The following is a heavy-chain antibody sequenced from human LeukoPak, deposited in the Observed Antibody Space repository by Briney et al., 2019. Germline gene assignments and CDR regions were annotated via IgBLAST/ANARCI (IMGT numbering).Heavy chain of an antibody. V-gene: IGHV3-48*01. CDR1: GFTFSSHN. J-gene: IGHJ6*03. D-gene: IGHD3-16*01. Sequence: PGGSLRLSCAASGFTFSSHNMNWVRQAPGRGLEWISYITTGSSTIKYADSVKGRFTISRDNTKSSLYLQMNSLRAEDTAVYYCARDRGAVGGLLSHHFYYMDVWGKGTPVTVS. CDR2: ITTGSSTI. CDR3: ARDRGAVGGLLSHHFYYMDV.